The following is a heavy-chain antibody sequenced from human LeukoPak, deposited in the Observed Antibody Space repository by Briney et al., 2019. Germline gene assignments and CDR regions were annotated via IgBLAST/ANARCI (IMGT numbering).Heavy chain of an antibody. CDR1: GFIFSSYA. V-gene: IGHV3-23*01. J-gene: IGHJ1*01. CDR2: ISGSGGST. D-gene: IGHD2-2*01. CDR3: AKAGSYCSSTSCYSQH. Sequence: PGGSLRLSCAASGFIFSSYAMSWVRQAPGKGLEWVSAISGSGGSTYYADSVKGRFTISRDNSKNTLYLQMNSLRAEDTAVYYCAKAGSYCSSTSCYSQHWGQGTLVTVSS.